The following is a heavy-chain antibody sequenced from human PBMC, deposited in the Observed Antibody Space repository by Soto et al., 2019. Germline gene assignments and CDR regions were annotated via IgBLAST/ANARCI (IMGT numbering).Heavy chain of an antibody. D-gene: IGHD2-15*01. V-gene: IGHV4-30-4*01. J-gene: IGHJ5*02. CDR1: GGSVSSGDFY. CDR2: IYDGGGK. Sequence: SETLSLTCSVFGGSVSSGDFYWGWIRQPPGKGLEWIAHIYDGGGKYYKPSLDSRLSLSVDTSKNQVSLKLTSVTAADTAVYHCPGPRVVAAEGGGCLDTWGQGPLVTVSS. CDR3: PGPRVVAAEGGGCLDT.